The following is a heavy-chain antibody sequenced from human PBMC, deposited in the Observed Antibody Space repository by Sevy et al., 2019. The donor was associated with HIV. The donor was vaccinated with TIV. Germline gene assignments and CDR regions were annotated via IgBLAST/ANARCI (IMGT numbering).Heavy chain of an antibody. CDR1: GFTLSNYW. D-gene: IGHD3-22*01. CDR3: ARARRYYYDSSGLPTYYFDY. J-gene: IGHJ4*02. Sequence: GGSLRLSCAASGFTLSNYWMTWVRQAPGKGLEWVATIKQDGSEKYFVDSVKGRFTISRDNAKNSLYLQLNSLRAEDTAVYYCARARRYYYDSSGLPTYYFDYWGQGTLVTVSS. V-gene: IGHV3-7*01. CDR2: IKQDGSEK.